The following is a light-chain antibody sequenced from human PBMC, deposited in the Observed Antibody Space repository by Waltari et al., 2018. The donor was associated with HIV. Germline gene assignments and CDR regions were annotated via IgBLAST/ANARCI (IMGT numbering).Light chain of an antibody. V-gene: IGLV3-21*04. CDR1: NIGSKS. Sequence: SYVVAQPPSVSVAPGQTAKITCEGNNIGSKSVHWYKLQPGQAHARIFYFGSDRPSGISERFSSSRSLNTATLTISRVEGADEADYFCQVCDPSSTGIIFGGGTKLTVL. J-gene: IGLJ2*01. CDR3: QVCDPSSTGII. CDR2: FGS.